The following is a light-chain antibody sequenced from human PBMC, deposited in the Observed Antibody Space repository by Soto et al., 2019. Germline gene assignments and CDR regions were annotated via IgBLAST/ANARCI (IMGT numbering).Light chain of an antibody. V-gene: IGLV2-23*01. CDR3: CSYAGSSTWV. CDR2: EGS. CDR1: SSDVGSYKF. Sequence: QSALPQPASVSGSPGQSITISCTGTSSDVGSYKFVSWYQQHPGKAPKLMIYEGSKRPSGVSNRFSGSKSGNTASLTISGLQAEDEADYYCCSYAGSSTWVFGTGSKVTVL. J-gene: IGLJ1*01.